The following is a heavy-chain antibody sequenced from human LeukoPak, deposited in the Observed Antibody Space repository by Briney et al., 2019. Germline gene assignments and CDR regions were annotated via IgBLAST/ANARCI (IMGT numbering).Heavy chain of an antibody. CDR3: ARDRAPYYDFWSGYVY. CDR1: GYTFTSYY. V-gene: IGHV1-46*01. Sequence: GASVKVSCKASGYTFTSYYMHWVRQAPGQGLEWMGIINPSGGSTSYAQKFQGRVTMTRDTSTSTAYMELSSLRSEDTAVYYCARDRAPYYDFWSGYVYWGQGTLVTVSS. CDR2: INPSGGST. J-gene: IGHJ4*02. D-gene: IGHD3-3*01.